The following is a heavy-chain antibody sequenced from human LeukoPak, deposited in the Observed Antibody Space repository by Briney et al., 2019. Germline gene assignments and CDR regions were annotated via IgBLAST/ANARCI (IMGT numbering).Heavy chain of an antibody. V-gene: IGHV1-69*06. J-gene: IGHJ4*02. D-gene: IGHD3-9*01. CDR2: IIPIFGTA. CDR1: GGTFISYA. CDR3: ARGTFYYDILTGYSSFDY. Sequence: SVKVSCKASGGTFISYAISWVRQAPGQGLEWMGGIIPIFGTANYAQKFQGRVTITADKSTSTAYMELSSLRSEDTAVYYCARGTFYYDILTGYSSFDYWGQGTLVTVSS.